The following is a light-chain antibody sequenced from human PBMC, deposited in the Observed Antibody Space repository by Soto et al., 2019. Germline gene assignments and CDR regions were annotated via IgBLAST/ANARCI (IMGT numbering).Light chain of an antibody. CDR2: EVR. Sequence: QSAPTQPASVSGSPGQSITISCTGTSSDIGSYDLVSWYQQHADKVPKPIIYEVRKRPSGVSNRFSGSKSGNTASLTISGLQAEDEADYYCCSGSTTFYVFGTGTKLTVL. V-gene: IGLV2-23*02. CDR1: SSDIGSYDL. CDR3: CSGSTTFYV. J-gene: IGLJ1*01.